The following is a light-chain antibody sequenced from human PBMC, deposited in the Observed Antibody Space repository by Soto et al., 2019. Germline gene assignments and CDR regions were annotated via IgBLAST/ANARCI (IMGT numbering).Light chain of an antibody. CDR2: DND. V-gene: IGLV1-44*01. CDR1: TSNIGATT. CDR3: VAWDDTLNGVV. J-gene: IGLJ3*02. Sequence: QAVVTQPPSASGAPGQRLTISCSGSTSNIGATTVNWYQHLPATAPKLLVYDNDRRPSGVPDRFSGAKSGSSASLAISGLQSEDEADYYCVAWDDTLNGVVFGGGTKVTVL.